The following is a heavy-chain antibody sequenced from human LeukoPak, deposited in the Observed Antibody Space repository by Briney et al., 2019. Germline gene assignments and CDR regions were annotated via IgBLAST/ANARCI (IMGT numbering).Heavy chain of an antibody. J-gene: IGHJ4*02. Sequence: GGSLRLSCAASGFTFSSYEMNWVRQAPGKGLEWISFISSSVGTIFYADSVKGLFTISRDNAKNSLYLQMNSLRAEDTAVYYCARGWGYAKVDYWGQGTLVTVSS. D-gene: IGHD5-18*01. CDR2: ISSSVGTI. CDR1: GFTFSSYE. V-gene: IGHV3-48*03. CDR3: ARGWGYAKVDY.